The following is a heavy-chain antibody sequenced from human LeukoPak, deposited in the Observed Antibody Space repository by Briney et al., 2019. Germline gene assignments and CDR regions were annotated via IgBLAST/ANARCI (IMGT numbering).Heavy chain of an antibody. V-gene: IGHV3-7*01. D-gene: IGHD6-13*01. Sequence: GGSLRLSCAVSGFTFSSYWMNWVRQAPGKGLEWVASIRQDGGEKSYVDSVKGRFTISRDNTRNSLYLQINSLRAEDTAVYYCARDGTAAGLYFDLWGQGTLVTVSS. CDR3: ARDGTAAGLYFDL. CDR2: IRQDGGEK. CDR1: GFTFSSYW. J-gene: IGHJ4*01.